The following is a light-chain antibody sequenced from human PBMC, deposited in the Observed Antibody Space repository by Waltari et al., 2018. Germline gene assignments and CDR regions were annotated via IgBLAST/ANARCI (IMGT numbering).Light chain of an antibody. Sequence: NLKLTQPRSVSESPGKTVIISCTGSSGNIAGNYVQWSRQRPGSAPTSVIYESNQRPSGVPNRFSGSIDSASNSASLTISGLKTEDEADYYCQSYDDNSPDWVFGGGTKLTVL. CDR3: QSYDDNSPDWV. J-gene: IGLJ3*02. CDR1: SGNIAGNY. V-gene: IGLV6-57*02. CDR2: ESN.